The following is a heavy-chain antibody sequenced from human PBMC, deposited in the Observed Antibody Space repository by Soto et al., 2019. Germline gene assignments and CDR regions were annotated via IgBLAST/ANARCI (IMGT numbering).Heavy chain of an antibody. V-gene: IGHV3-30*03. Sequence: QVLLVESGGGVVQPGRSLRLSCAASGFPFTTYGMHWVREGPGKGLEWVAVISYDGSNTYYADSVKGRFTISRDNSKNTLYLQMNCRRTEETALYYCVGGQYYFDYRGQGTLVTVSS. J-gene: IGHJ4*02. D-gene: IGHD3-10*01. CDR3: VGGQYYFDY. CDR1: GFPFTTYG. CDR2: ISYDGSNT.